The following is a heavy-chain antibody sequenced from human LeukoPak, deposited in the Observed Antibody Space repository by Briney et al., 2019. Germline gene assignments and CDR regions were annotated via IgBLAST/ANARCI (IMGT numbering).Heavy chain of an antibody. Sequence: TSETLSLTCAVYGGSFSGYYWSWIRQPPGKGLEWIGEINHSGSTNYNPSLKSRVTISVDTSKNQFSLKLSSVTAADTAVYYCARHKIGYDHYYYMDVWGKGTTVTISS. D-gene: IGHD5-12*01. V-gene: IGHV4-34*01. J-gene: IGHJ6*03. CDR1: GGSFSGYY. CDR3: ARHKIGYDHYYYMDV. CDR2: INHSGST.